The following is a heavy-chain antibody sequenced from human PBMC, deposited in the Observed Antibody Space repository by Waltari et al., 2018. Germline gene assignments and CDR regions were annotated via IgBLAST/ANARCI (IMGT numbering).Heavy chain of an antibody. CDR1: EFTFSDYG. CDR2: IWFDGSYK. J-gene: IGHJ4*02. Sequence: QVHLLESGGGLVQPGGSLRLSCVASEFTFSDYGLHWGRQAPGKGLEWVAVIWFDGSYKYYSEFVKGRFTISRDNSKNTLYLQMNGLRAEDTAIYYCARDKGGSMYYLDYWGQGTLVTVSS. V-gene: IGHV3-33*01. CDR3: ARDKGGSMYYLDY. D-gene: IGHD3-10*01.